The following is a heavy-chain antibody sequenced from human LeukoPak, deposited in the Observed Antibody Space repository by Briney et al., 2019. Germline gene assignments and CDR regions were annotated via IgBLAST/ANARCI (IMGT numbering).Heavy chain of an antibody. D-gene: IGHD3-10*01. CDR1: GFTFSSYG. CDR2: IRYDGGKE. J-gene: IGHJ4*02. Sequence: GGSLRLSCAASGFTFSSYGMSWVRQAPGKGLEWVTFIRYDGGKEYYADSVKGRFTISRDNSKNTLYLRMNNLRAEDTAVYYCARDKISYYYASGSYIYWGQGTLVTVSS. V-gene: IGHV3-30*02. CDR3: ARDKISYYYASGSYIY.